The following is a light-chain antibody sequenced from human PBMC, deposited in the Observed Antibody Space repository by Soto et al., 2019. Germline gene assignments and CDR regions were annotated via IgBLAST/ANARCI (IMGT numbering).Light chain of an antibody. V-gene: IGKV1-39*01. CDR3: QQSYSTPPVT. Sequence: DIQMTQSPSSLSASVGDRVTITCRASQSISSYLNWYQQKPGKAPKLLIYAASSLQSGGPSRFSGSGSGTDFTLTIRSLQPEDFATYYCQQSYSTPPVTFGGGTKVEIK. CDR2: AAS. J-gene: IGKJ4*01. CDR1: QSISSY.